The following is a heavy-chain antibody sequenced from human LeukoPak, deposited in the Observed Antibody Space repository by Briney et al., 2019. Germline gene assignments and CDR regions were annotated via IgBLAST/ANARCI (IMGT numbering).Heavy chain of an antibody. J-gene: IGHJ4*02. D-gene: IGHD3-22*01. Sequence: SETLSLTCAVYGGSFSGYYWSWIRQPPGKGLEWIGEINHSGSTNYNPSLKSRVTISVDTPKNQFSLKLSSVTAADTAVYYCARAAPEGLLLNPFDYWGQGTLVTVSS. CDR3: ARAAPEGLLLNPFDY. V-gene: IGHV4-34*01. CDR2: INHSGST. CDR1: GGSFSGYY.